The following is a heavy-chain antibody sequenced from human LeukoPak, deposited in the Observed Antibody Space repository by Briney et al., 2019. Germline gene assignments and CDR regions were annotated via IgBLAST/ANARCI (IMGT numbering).Heavy chain of an antibody. CDR2: IKSKTDGGTT. CDR3: AGSYGGYPQPFDY. Sequence: GGSLRLSCAASGFTFSNAWMGWVRQAPGKGLEWVGRIKSKTDGGTTDYAAPVKGRFTISRDDSKNTLYLQMNSLRAEDTAVYYCAGSYGGYPQPFDYWGQGTLVTVSS. CDR1: GFTFSNAW. V-gene: IGHV3-15*01. D-gene: IGHD5-12*01. J-gene: IGHJ4*02.